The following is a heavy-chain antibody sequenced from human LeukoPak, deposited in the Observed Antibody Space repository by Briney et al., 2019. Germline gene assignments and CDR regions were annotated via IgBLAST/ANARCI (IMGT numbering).Heavy chain of an antibody. CDR3: TKGRGI. Sequence: PSETLSLTCTVSGGSISSGSYYWSWIRQPAGKGLEWIGRIYTSGSTDYNPSLKSRVTISVATSKNQFSLKLTSVTAADTAIYYCTKGRGIWGQGTLVTVSS. CDR1: GGSISSGSYY. CDR2: IYTSGST. J-gene: IGHJ4*02. D-gene: IGHD3-10*01. V-gene: IGHV4-61*02.